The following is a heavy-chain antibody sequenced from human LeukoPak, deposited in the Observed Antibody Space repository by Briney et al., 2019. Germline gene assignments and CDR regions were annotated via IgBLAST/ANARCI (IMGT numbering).Heavy chain of an antibody. V-gene: IGHV3-7*05. CDR3: ARDRHSGWRYYFDY. CDR1: GFTFSNYW. J-gene: IGHJ4*02. D-gene: IGHD6-19*01. Sequence: PGGSLRLSCAASGFTFSNYWMSWVRQAPGKGLEWVANIKQDGSEKYYVDSVKGRFTISRDNAKNSLYLQMNRLRAEDTAVYYCARDRHSGWRYYFDYWGQGTLVTVSS. CDR2: IKQDGSEK.